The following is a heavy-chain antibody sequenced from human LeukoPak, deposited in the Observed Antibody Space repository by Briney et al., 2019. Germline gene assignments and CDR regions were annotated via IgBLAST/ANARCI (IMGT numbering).Heavy chain of an antibody. CDR1: GFKFSDHY. J-gene: IGHJ3*02. V-gene: IGHV3-69-1*01. CDR2: ITSSSAT. CDR3: AREYSSSVGRAFDI. Sequence: PGGSQRLSCAASGFKFSDHYIDWVRQTPGKGLEWVSHITSSSATYHADSVKGRFTISRDNAKNSLYLQMSSLRAEDTAVYYCAREYSSSVGRAFDIWGQGTMVTVSS. D-gene: IGHD6-13*01.